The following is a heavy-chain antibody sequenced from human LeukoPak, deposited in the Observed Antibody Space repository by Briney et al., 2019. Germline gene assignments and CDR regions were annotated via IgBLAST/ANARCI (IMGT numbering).Heavy chain of an antibody. CDR2: ISSSGSTI. V-gene: IGHV3-11*01. D-gene: IGHD3-10*01. CDR3: ARHGSAGFDP. CDR1: GFTSSDYY. Sequence: PGGSLRLSRAPSGFTSSDYYMSSIRQAPGKGLEWVSYISSSGSTIYYADSVKGRLTISRDNAKNSLYRQMNSLRAEDMAVYYCARHGSAGFDPWGQGTLVTVSS. J-gene: IGHJ5*02.